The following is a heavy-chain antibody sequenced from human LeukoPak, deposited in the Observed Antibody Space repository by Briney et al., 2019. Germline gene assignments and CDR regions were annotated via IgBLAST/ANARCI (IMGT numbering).Heavy chain of an antibody. CDR1: GYTFTSYG. V-gene: IGHV1-69*13. Sequence: ASVKVSCKASGYTFTSYGISWVRQAPGQGLEWMGGIIPIFGTANYAQKFQGRVTITADESTSTAYMELSSLRSEDTAVYYCASPYCSSTSCYYYYYYGMDVWGQGTTVTVSS. J-gene: IGHJ6*02. CDR3: ASPYCSSTSCYYYYYYGMDV. D-gene: IGHD2-2*01. CDR2: IIPIFGTA.